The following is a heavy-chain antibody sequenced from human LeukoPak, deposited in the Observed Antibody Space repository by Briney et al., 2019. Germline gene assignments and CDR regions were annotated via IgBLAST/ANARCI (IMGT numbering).Heavy chain of an antibody. J-gene: IGHJ4*02. Sequence: GGSLRLSCAGSGFTFDDYAMHWVRQAPGKGLEWVSSISWNSGKIAYADSVRGRFTMSRDNAKNALYLQMNSLRPEDTAFYYCAKDFIAVTGGIDFWGRGTLVTVSA. CDR1: GFTFDDYA. V-gene: IGHV3-9*01. D-gene: IGHD6-19*01. CDR3: AKDFIAVTGGIDF. CDR2: ISWNSGKI.